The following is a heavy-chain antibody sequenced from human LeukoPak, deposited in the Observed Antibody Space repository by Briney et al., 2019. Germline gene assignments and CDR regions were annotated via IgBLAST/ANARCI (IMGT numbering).Heavy chain of an antibody. CDR3: ARGSWYRENWFDP. Sequence: ASVKVSCKASGYTFTSYDINWVRQATGQGLEWMGWMNPNSGNTGYAQKFQGRVTMTRNTSISTAYMELRSLRSDDTAVYYCARGSWYRENWFDPWGQGTLVTVSS. D-gene: IGHD6-13*01. J-gene: IGHJ5*02. CDR2: MNPNSGNT. V-gene: IGHV1-8*01. CDR1: GYTFTSYD.